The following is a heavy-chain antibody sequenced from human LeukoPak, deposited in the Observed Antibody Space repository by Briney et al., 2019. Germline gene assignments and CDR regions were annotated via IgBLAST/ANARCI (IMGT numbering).Heavy chain of an antibody. D-gene: IGHD2-8*01. CDR1: GFTLSTYA. Sequence: GGSLRLSCAVSGFTLSTYAMSWVRQAPGKGLEWVSTISANTGSTYFADSVKGRFTISRDNSKNTLYLQMNSLRAEDTAVYYCARDLSRYCTNGVCYTNDYWGQGTLVTVSS. CDR2: ISANTGST. V-gene: IGHV3-23*01. J-gene: IGHJ4*02. CDR3: ARDLSRYCTNGVCYTNDY.